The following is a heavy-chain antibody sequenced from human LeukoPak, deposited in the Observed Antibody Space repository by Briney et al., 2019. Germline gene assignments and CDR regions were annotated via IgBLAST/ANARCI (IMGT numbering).Heavy chain of an antibody. CDR1: GGSISNSHYY. Sequence: SETLSLTCTVSGGSISNSHYYWAWVRQPPGGGLEWIGSIYFSGSTYYDPSLKSRVIISVDTSKNQFSLKMSSVTAADTAVYYCARRQKLNNSDGYYFDYWGQGTLVTVSS. V-gene: IGHV4-39*01. D-gene: IGHD4-23*01. J-gene: IGHJ4*02. CDR2: IYFSGST. CDR3: ARRQKLNNSDGYYFDY.